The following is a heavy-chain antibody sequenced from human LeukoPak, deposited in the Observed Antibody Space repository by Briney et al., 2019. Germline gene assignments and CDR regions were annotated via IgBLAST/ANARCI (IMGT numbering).Heavy chain of an antibody. V-gene: IGHV4-61*02. J-gene: IGHJ4*02. D-gene: IGHD1-26*01. CDR3: ASAYSGSFYFGS. CDR1: GGSISSGSYC. CDR2: KHSSGST. Sequence: SQTLSLTCTVSGGSISSGSYCWSWIRKPAGKGLEWIGRKHSSGSTNYNPSLKSRVTLSLDTSKNQFSLKLSSVTAADTAVYYCASAYSGSFYFGSWGQGILVTVSS.